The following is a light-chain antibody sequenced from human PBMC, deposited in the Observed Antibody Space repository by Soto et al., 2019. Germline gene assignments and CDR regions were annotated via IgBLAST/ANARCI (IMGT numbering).Light chain of an antibody. CDR1: SSNIGSNY. CDR3: QSYDGSLATSI. Sequence: QSVLTQPPSASGTPGQRVTISCSGSSSNIGSNYVYWYQQLPGTAPKLLIYRNNQRPSGVPDRFSGSKSGTSASLAITGLQAEDEAIYHCQSYDGSLATSIFGAGTKLTVL. J-gene: IGLJ2*01. CDR2: RNN. V-gene: IGLV1-47*01.